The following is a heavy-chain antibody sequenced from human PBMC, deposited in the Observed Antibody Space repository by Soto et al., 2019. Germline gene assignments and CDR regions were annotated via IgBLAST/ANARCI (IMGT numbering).Heavy chain of an antibody. V-gene: IGHV3-13*04. CDR2: IGTAGDT. J-gene: IGHJ6*02. D-gene: IGHD1-26*01. CDR3: ARGRYSGKSHYYYGVDV. CDR1: GFTCSRYD. Sequence: GGSMRLSCAASGFTCSRYDRHWVRQATGEGLEWVSAIGTAGDTYYPGSVKGRFTISRENAKNSLYLQMNSLRAGDTAVYYCARGRYSGKSHYYYGVDVWGQGTTVTVSS.